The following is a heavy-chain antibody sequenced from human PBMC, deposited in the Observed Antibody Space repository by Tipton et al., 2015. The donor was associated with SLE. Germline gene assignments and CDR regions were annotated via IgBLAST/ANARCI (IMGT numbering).Heavy chain of an antibody. CDR3: ARGGYYYGY. Sequence: TLSLTCAVYGGSFSGYYWSWIRQPPGKGLEWIGEINHSGSTNYNPSLKSRVTISVDTSKNQFSLKLSSVTAADTAVYYCARGGYYYGYWGQGTLVTVSS. CDR2: INHSGST. J-gene: IGHJ4*02. D-gene: IGHD3-22*01. V-gene: IGHV4-34*01. CDR1: GGSFSGYY.